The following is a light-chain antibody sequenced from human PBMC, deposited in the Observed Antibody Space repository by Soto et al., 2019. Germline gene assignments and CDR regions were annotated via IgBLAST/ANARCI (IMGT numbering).Light chain of an antibody. CDR1: QDISNY. Sequence: DIQMTQSPSSLSASVGDRVTITCQASQDISNYLNWYQQKPGKAPKLLIYDASNLERGGPSRFSGSGAGTDFTFTISSLQPEDIATYYCQQYDNPITFGQGTRLEIK. CDR3: QQYDNPIT. V-gene: IGKV1-33*01. CDR2: DAS. J-gene: IGKJ5*01.